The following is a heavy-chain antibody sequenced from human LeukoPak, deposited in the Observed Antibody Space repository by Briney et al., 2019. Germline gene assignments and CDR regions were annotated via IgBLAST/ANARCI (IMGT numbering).Heavy chain of an antibody. J-gene: IGHJ4*02. CDR2: ISWNSGSI. V-gene: IGHV3-9*01. D-gene: IGHD5-12*01. CDR1: GFTFDDYA. Sequence: GGSLKLSCAASGFTFDDYAMHWVRQAPGKGLEWVSGISWNSGSIGYADSVKGRFTISRDNAKNSLYLQMNSLRAEDTALYYCAKVSSGYDRSFDYWGQGTLVTVSS. CDR3: AKVSSGYDRSFDY.